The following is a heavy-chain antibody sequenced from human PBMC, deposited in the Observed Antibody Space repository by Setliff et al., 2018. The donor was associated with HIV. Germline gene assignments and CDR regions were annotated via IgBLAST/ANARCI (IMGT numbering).Heavy chain of an antibody. CDR1: GCSFTTYW. Sequence: PGESLKISCKGSGCSFTTYWIAWLRQMPGKGLEWVGIIYPGDSDTRYSPSFQGQVTISADRSISTAYLQWSSLKASDTAMYYCARHGQYGSGSYYNRPFDYWGQGTLVTVSS. V-gene: IGHV5-51*01. CDR2: IYPGDSDT. J-gene: IGHJ4*02. D-gene: IGHD3-10*01. CDR3: ARHGQYGSGSYYNRPFDY.